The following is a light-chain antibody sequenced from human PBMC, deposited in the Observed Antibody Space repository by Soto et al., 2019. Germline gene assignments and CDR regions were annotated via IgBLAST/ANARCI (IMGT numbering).Light chain of an antibody. Sequence: QSVLTQPASVSGSPGQSITISCTGTSSDVGGFNYVSWYQQHPGKAPKLMIYDVTNRPSGVSYRCSGSKSGNTASLTISGLQAEYEADYYYHSSTGSSTYVFGTGTKLTVL. V-gene: IGLV2-14*03. CDR3: HSSTGSSTYV. J-gene: IGLJ1*01. CDR2: DVT. CDR1: SSDVGGFNY.